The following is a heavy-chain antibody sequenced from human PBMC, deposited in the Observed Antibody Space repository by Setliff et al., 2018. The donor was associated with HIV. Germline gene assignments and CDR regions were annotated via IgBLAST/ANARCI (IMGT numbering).Heavy chain of an antibody. V-gene: IGHV1-69*13. J-gene: IGHJ4*02. CDR1: GGIFSSYS. CDR2: LTPLFGTV. D-gene: IGHD2-15*01. Sequence: ASVKVSCKASGGIFSSYSITWVRQAPGQGLEWMGGLTPLFGTVNYAQKFQDRVTITADASTTTTYMELSSLRSGDTAVYYCASLNGFFSGRNCLPRGYFDSWGQGTLVTVSS. CDR3: ASLNGFFSGRNCLPRGYFDS.